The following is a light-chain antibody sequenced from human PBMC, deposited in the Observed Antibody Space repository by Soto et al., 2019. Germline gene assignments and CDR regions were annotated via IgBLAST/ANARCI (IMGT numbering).Light chain of an antibody. V-gene: IGKV1-8*01. CDR3: QQSYRTPT. J-gene: IGKJ4*01. CDR2: AAS. CDR1: QGISSY. Sequence: IRMTQSPSSFSASTGDRVTITCRASQGISSYLAWYQQKPGKAPMLLIYAASSLQSGVPSRFGGSGSGTDFTLTISSLQPEDFATYYCQQSYRTPTFGGGTKVDIK.